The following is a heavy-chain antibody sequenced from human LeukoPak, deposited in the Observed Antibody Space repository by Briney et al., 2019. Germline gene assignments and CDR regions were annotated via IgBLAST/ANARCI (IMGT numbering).Heavy chain of an antibody. CDR3: ARGQLVRTGCWFDP. V-gene: IGHV4-34*01. CDR1: GGSFVGFS. J-gene: IGHJ5*02. D-gene: IGHD6-6*01. CDR2: INQSGST. Sequence: SETLSLTCAVYGGSFVGFSWNWIRQSPGKGLEWIGEINQSGSTNYNPSLKSRVTISVDPSKKQFSLNLTSVTAADTALYYCARGQLVRTGCWFDPWGQGTLVTVSS.